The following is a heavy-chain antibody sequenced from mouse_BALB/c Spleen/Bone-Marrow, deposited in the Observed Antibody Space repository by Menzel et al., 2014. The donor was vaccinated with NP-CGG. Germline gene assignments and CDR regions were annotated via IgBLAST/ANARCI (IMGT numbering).Heavy chain of an antibody. J-gene: IGHJ4*01. V-gene: IGHV14-3*02. Sequence: VQLQQSGAELVKPGASVKLSCTASGFNIKDTYMHWVKQRPEQGLDWIGRIDPANGNTKYDPKFQGKATITADTSSNAAYLQLSSLTSEDTAVYYCAREDYGNSYAMDYWGQGTSVTVSS. CDR1: GFNIKDTY. D-gene: IGHD2-1*01. CDR3: AREDYGNSYAMDY. CDR2: IDPANGNT.